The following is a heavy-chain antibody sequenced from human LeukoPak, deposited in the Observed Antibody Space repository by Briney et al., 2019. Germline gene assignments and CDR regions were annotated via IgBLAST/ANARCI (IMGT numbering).Heavy chain of an antibody. CDR3: ARAVLPTYYYDSSGEGYAFDI. Sequence: SETLSLTCTVSGGSISSSSYYWGWIRQPPGKGLEWIGSIYYSGSTNYNPSLKSRVTISVGTSKNQFSLKLSSVTAADTAVYYCARAVLPTYYYDSSGEGYAFDIWGQGTMVTVSS. D-gene: IGHD3-22*01. V-gene: IGHV4-39*07. CDR1: GGSISSSSYY. J-gene: IGHJ3*02. CDR2: IYYSGST.